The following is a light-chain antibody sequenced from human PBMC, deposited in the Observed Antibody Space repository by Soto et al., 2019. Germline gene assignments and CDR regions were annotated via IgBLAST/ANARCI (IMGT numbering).Light chain of an antibody. CDR2: RTF. Sequence: IVLTQSPGTLSLSPGERATLSCRASQPITSRYLAWYQHQPGQAPRLLIYRTFARAPGIPDRFSGGGSGTDFTRTISRLEREDFAVYYCQQYDTSPPTFGYGTRRDIK. J-gene: IGKJ5*01. CDR3: QQYDTSPPT. CDR1: QPITSRY. V-gene: IGKV3-20*01.